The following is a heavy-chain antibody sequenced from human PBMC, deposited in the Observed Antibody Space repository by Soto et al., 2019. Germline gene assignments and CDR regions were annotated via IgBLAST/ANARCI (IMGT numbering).Heavy chain of an antibody. J-gene: IGHJ6*02. CDR3: AGVSWFRGMDV. V-gene: IGHV6-1*01. D-gene: IGHD3-10*01. Sequence: QTLSLACTISGESVFSNNAAWNWSSQSPSIGLEWLGRTYYCSNWSKDYAVAVKSRITINPNAYNNQCSLQLYSVTPEDTAVYYCAGVSWFRGMDVWGQGTPVTVS. CDR2: TYYCSNWSK. CDR1: GESVFSNNAA.